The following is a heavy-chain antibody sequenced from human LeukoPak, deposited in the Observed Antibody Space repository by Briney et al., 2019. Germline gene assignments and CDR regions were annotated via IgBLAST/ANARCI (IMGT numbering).Heavy chain of an antibody. CDR2: IYYSGST. CDR3: ARVLPLLVHDY. CDR1: GGSISSGGYY. V-gene: IGHV4-31*03. Sequence: SETLSLTCTVSGGSISSGGYYWSWIRQHPGKGLEWIGHIYYSGSTYYNPSLKSRVTISVDTSKNQFSLKLSSVTAADTAVYYCARVLPLLVHDYWGQGTLVTVSS. J-gene: IGHJ4*02. D-gene: IGHD6-6*01.